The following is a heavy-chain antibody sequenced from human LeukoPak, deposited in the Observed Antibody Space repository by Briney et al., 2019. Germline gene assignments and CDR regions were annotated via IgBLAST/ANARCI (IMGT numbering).Heavy chain of an antibody. CDR1: GGSISSGSYY. J-gene: IGHJ4*02. CDR3: ARVGIAAALDY. CDR2: IYTSGST. Sequence: SETLSLTCTVSGGSISSGSYYWSWIRQPAGKGLEWIGRIYTSGSTNYNPSLKSRVTISVDTSKNQFSLKLSSVTAADTAVYYCARVGIAAALDYWGQGTLVTVSS. D-gene: IGHD6-13*01. V-gene: IGHV4-61*02.